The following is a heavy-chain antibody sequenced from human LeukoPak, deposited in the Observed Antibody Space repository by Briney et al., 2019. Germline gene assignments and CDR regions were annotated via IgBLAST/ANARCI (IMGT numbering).Heavy chain of an antibody. D-gene: IGHD1-26*01. CDR2: ISAYNGNT. J-gene: IGHJ3*02. V-gene: IGHV1-18*01. CDR3: ARDWGERLHQGVASDI. Sequence: ASVKVSCKASGYTFTSYGISWVRQAPGQGLEWMGWISAYNGNTNYAQKVQGRVTMTTDTSTSTAYMDLTSLRSDDTAVYYCARDWGERLHQGVASDIWGQGTLVTVSS. CDR1: GYTFTSYG.